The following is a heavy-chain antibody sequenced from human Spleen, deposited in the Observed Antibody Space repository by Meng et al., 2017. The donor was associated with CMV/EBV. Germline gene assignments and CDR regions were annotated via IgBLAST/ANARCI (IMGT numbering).Heavy chain of an antibody. J-gene: IGHJ4*02. CDR2: IKSKTDGGTT. CDR1: GFTFSSYA. D-gene: IGHD3-16*01. V-gene: IGHV3-15*01. Sequence: GESLKISCAASGFTFSSYAMSWVRQAPGKGLEWVGRIKSKTDGGTTDYAAPVKGRFTISRDDSKNTLYLQMNSLKTEDTALYYCATERGGYWGQGTLVTVSS. CDR3: ATERGGY.